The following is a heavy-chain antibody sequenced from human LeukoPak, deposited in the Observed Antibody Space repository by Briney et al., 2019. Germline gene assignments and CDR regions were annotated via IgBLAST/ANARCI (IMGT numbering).Heavy chain of an antibody. D-gene: IGHD3-16*02. CDR2: INPNSGGT. CDR3: ASPLGELSPFFQFDY. CDR1: GYTFTGYY. V-gene: IGHV1-2*02. J-gene: IGHJ4*02. Sequence: ASVKVSCKASGYTFTGYYMHWVRQAPGQGLEWMGWINPNSGGTNYAQKFQGRVTMTRDTSISTAYMELSRLRSDDTAVYYCASPLGELSPFFQFDYWGQETLVTVSS.